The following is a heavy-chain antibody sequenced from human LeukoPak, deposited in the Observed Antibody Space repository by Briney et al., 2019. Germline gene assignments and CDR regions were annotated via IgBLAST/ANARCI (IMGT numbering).Heavy chain of an antibody. CDR2: IYHSGST. J-gene: IGHJ4*02. CDR3: ARIGRRYGSGSSNQNFDY. V-gene: IGHV4-30-2*01. D-gene: IGHD3-10*01. CDR1: GGSISSGGYS. Sequence: SETLSLTCAVSGGSISSGGYSWSWIRQPPGKGLEWIGYIYHSGSTYYNPSLKSRVTISVDRSKNQFSLKLSSVTAADTAVYYCARIGRRYGSGSSNQNFDYWGQGTLVTVSS.